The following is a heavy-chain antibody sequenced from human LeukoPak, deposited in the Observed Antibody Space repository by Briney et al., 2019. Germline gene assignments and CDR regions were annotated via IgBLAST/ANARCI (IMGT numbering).Heavy chain of an antibody. CDR2: TSSSSSYI. J-gene: IGHJ6*04. CDR1: GFTFSSYS. V-gene: IGHV3-21*01. Sequence: GGSLRLSCAASGFTFSSYSMNWVRQAPGKGLEWVSSTSSSSSYIYYADSVKGRFTISRDNAKNSLYLQMNSLRAEDTAVYYCARVYGDYGIYYYYYYGMDVWGKGTTVTVSS. CDR3: ARVYGDYGIYYYYYYGMDV. D-gene: IGHD4-17*01.